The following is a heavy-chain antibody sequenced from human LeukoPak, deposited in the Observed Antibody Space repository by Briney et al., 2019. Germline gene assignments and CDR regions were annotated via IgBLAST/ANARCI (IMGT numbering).Heavy chain of an antibody. Sequence: PSETLSLTCGVSGGSINNDDWWSWLRQPPGKGLEWIGEIHHSGSTNYNPSLKSRVTISIDKSKNQFSLKLSSVTAADTAVYYCGRALIFGVVPLGWYFDLWGRGTLVTVSS. D-gene: IGHD3-3*01. V-gene: IGHV4-4*02. CDR3: GRALIFGVVPLGWYFDL. CDR1: GGSINNDDW. J-gene: IGHJ2*01. CDR2: IHHSGST.